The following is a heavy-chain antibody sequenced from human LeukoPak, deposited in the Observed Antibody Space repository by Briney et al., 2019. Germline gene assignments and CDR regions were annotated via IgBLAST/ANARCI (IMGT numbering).Heavy chain of an antibody. CDR1: GGSFSGYY. Sequence: PSETLSLTCAVYGGSFSGYYWSWIRQPPGKGLEWIGEINHSGSTNYNPSLKSRVTISVDTSKNQFSLKLSSVTAADTAVYYCASENQQLGRKYFQHWGQGTLVTVSS. D-gene: IGHD6-13*01. CDR3: ASENQQLGRKYFQH. CDR2: INHSGST. V-gene: IGHV4-34*01. J-gene: IGHJ1*01.